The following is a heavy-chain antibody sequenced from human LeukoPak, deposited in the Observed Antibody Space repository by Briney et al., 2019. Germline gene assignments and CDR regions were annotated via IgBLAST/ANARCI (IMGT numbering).Heavy chain of an antibody. V-gene: IGHV3-9*01. CDR3: ARDETPTNGYDSYDF. Sequence: GGSLRLSCAASGFNFDDYAMHWVRQAPGKGLEWVSGISWNSDDIDYADSVKGRFTISRDNAKNSLYLQMNSLRAEDTAVYYCARDETPTNGYDSYDFWGQGTLVTVST. CDR2: ISWNSDDI. J-gene: IGHJ4*02. D-gene: IGHD5-12*01. CDR1: GFNFDDYA.